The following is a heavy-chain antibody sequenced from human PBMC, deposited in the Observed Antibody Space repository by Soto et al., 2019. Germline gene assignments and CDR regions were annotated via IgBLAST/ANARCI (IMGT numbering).Heavy chain of an antibody. Sequence: GESLKISCKGSGYSFTSYWSSWVRQMPGKGLEWMGRIDPSDSYTNYSPSFQGHVTISADKSISTAYLQWSSLKASDTAMYYCARYNPFVYYYGMDVWGQGTTVTVSS. CDR1: GYSFTSYW. CDR3: ARYNPFVYYYGMDV. J-gene: IGHJ6*02. V-gene: IGHV5-10-1*01. D-gene: IGHD1-1*01. CDR2: IDPSDSYT.